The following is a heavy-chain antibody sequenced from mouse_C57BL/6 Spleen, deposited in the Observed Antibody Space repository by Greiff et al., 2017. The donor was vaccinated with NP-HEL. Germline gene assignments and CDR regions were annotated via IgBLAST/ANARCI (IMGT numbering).Heavy chain of an antibody. CDR3: ARHEGYYDYPGY. CDR1: GYTFTEYT. CDR2: FYPGSGSI. D-gene: IGHD2-4*01. Sequence: QVQLKESGAELVKPGASVKLSCKASGYTFTEYTIHWVKQRSGQGLEWIGWFYPGSGSIKYNEKFKDKATLTADKSSSTVYMELSRLTSEDSAGYFCARHEGYYDYPGYWGKGTTLTASS. V-gene: IGHV1-62-2*01. J-gene: IGHJ2*01.